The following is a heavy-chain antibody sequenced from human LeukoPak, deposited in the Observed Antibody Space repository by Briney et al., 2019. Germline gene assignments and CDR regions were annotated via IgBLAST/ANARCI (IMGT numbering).Heavy chain of an antibody. J-gene: IGHJ4*02. V-gene: IGHV4-4*02. CDR3: ARGLSSLTVAGSGTY. Sequence: SRTLSLTCAVSGRSISSRNWWSWVRQPPGKGLEWIGEIYHSGSTNYNPSLKSRVTMSVDKSKNQFSLKVSSVTAADTAVYYCARGLSSLTVAGSGTYWGQGTLVTVSS. CDR2: IYHSGST. CDR1: GRSISSRNW. D-gene: IGHD6-19*01.